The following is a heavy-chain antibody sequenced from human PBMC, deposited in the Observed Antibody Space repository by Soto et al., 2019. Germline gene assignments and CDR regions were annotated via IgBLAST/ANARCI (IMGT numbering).Heavy chain of an antibody. CDR2: ISYDGSNK. D-gene: IGHD2-15*01. J-gene: IGHJ6*02. CDR1: GFTFSTYA. CDR3: ARDQRAGNCRGGSWYYYYGMDV. V-gene: IGHV3-30-3*01. Sequence: QVQLVESGGGVVQPGRSLGLSCAASGFTFSTYAMHWVRQAPGKGLEWLAVISYDGSNKYYADSVNGRFTISRDNSKNTLFLQMNSLTAEDTAVYYCARDQRAGNCRGGSWYYYYGMDVWCQGTTVTVYS.